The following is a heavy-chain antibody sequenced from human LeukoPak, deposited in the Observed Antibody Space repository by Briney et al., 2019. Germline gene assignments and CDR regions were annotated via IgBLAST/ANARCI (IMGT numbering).Heavy chain of an antibody. CDR2: TSVDGGST. V-gene: IGHV3-43*02. J-gene: IGHJ4*02. CDR3: AKDFDNSFSLDY. CDR1: GFTFDDYA. Sequence: GGSLRLSCAASGFTFDDYAMHWVRQAPGKGLEWVSLTSVDGGSTYYADSVKGRFTISRDNSKNSLYLQMNSLRTEDTALYYCAKDFDNSFSLDYWGQGTLVPVSS. D-gene: IGHD4-23*01.